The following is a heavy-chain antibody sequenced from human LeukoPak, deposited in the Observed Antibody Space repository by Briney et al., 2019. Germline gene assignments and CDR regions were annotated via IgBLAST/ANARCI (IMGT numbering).Heavy chain of an antibody. CDR2: INPNSGGT. D-gene: IGHD5-18*01. V-gene: IGHV1-2*02. CDR1: GYTFTSYG. J-gene: IGHJ6*03. Sequence: ASVKVSCKASGYTFTSYGICWVRQAPGQGLEWMGWINPNSGGTNYAQKFQGRVTMTRDTSISTAYMELSRLRSDDTAVYYCAREAARILGDYMDVWGKGTTVTVSS. CDR3: AREAARILGDYMDV.